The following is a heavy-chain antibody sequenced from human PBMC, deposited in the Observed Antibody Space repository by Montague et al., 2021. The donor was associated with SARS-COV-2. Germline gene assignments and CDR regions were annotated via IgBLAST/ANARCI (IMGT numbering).Heavy chain of an antibody. D-gene: IGHD3-9*01. CDR1: GGSISHYY. CDR3: ARRTDILTEYYDY. V-gene: IGHV4-59*01. CDR2: IYSSGST. Sequence: SETLSLTCAVSGGSISHYYWSWIRQPPGKGLEWIGYIYSSGSTNYNPSLKSRVTLSLDASKNRFSLRLSSVTAADTAVYYCARRTDILTEYYDYWGQGTMVTVSS. J-gene: IGHJ4*02.